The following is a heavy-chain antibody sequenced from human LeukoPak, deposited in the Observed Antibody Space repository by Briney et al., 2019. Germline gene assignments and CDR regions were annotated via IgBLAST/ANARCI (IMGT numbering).Heavy chain of an antibody. J-gene: IGHJ4*02. V-gene: IGHV3-7*01. Sequence: SGGSLRLSCAASGFTFSTYWMSWVRQAPGKGLEWVANTKEDGGEKYYVDSVKGRFTISRDNAEKSLYLQMNSLRAEDTAVYYCARRAVAGSLDYWGQGTLVTVSS. D-gene: IGHD6-19*01. CDR2: TKEDGGEK. CDR3: ARRAVAGSLDY. CDR1: GFTFSTYW.